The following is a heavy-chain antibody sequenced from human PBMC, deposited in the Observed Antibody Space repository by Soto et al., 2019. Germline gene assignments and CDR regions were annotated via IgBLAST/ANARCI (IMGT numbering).Heavy chain of an antibody. D-gene: IGHD3-10*01. V-gene: IGHV5-51*01. J-gene: IGHJ3*02. CDR1: GHSFTSYW. CDR3: ASPFYGSGSHSDAFDI. Sequence: GESLKISCKGSGHSFTSYWIGWVRQMSAKGLEWMGIIYPGDSDTRYSPSFQGQVTISADKSISTANLQWSSLKASDIAMYFCASPFYGSGSHSDAFDIWGQGTMVTVSS. CDR2: IYPGDSDT.